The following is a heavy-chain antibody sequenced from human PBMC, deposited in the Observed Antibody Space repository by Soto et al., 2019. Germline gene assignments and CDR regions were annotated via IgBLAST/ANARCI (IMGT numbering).Heavy chain of an antibody. V-gene: IGHV1-18*01. CDR3: ARGNFCSGGSCYLRPGNYYYYYGMDV. J-gene: IGHJ6*04. CDR1: GYTFTSYG. Sequence: ASVKVSCKASGYTFTSYGISWVRQAPGQGLEWMGWISAYNGNTNYAQKLQGRVTMTTDTSTSTAYMELRSLRSDDTAVYYCARGNFCSGGSCYLRPGNYYYYYGMDVWGKGTTVTVSS. CDR2: ISAYNGNT. D-gene: IGHD2-15*01.